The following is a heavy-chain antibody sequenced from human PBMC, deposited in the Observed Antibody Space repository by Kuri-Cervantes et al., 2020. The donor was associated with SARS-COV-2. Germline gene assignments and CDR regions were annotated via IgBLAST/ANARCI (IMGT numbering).Heavy chain of an antibody. CDR1: GFTFSSYG. V-gene: IGHV3-33*01. CDR3: ARDLIFVAYNRGTGAFDI. CDR2: IWYDGSNK. D-gene: IGHD3-10*01. Sequence: GESLKISCAASGFTFSSYGMHWVRQAPGKGLEWVAVIWYDGSNKYYADSVKGRFTISRDNSKNTLYLQMNSLRAEDTAVYYCARDLIFVAYNRGTGAFDIWGQGTMVTVSS. J-gene: IGHJ3*02.